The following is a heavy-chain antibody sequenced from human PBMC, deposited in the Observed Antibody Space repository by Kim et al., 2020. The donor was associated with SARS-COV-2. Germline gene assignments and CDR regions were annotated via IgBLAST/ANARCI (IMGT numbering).Heavy chain of an antibody. Sequence: GGSLRLSCAASGFTFSSYAMSWVRQAPGKGLEWVSAISGSGGSTYYADSVKGRFTISRDNSKNTLYLQMNSLRAEDTAVYYCATSRTPYLYYYDSSGYYNDAFDIWGQGTMVTVSS. J-gene: IGHJ3*02. V-gene: IGHV3-23*01. D-gene: IGHD3-22*01. CDR3: ATSRTPYLYYYDSSGYYNDAFDI. CDR1: GFTFSSYA. CDR2: ISGSGGST.